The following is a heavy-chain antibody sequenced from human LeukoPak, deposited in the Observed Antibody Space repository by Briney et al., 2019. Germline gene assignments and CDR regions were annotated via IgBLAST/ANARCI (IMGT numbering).Heavy chain of an antibody. CDR1: GYTFTGYY. Sequence: GASVKVSCKASGYTFTGYYMHWVRQAPGQGLEWMGWINPNNGGTKYAQKFQGKVTMTRDTSISTAYMELRSLRSDDTAVYYCARRLDYYDISGYHTLDYWGQGTLVTVSS. D-gene: IGHD3-22*01. V-gene: IGHV1-2*02. J-gene: IGHJ4*02. CDR3: ARRLDYYDISGYHTLDY. CDR2: INPNNGGT.